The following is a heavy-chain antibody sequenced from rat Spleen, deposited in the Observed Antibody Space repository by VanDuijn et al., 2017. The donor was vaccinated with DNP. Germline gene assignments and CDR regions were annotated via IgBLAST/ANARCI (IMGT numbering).Heavy chain of an antibody. D-gene: IGHD1-1*01. J-gene: IGHJ4*01. CDR3: AKSIYYYSGDGLGDA. CDR2: IIYDGSST. CDR1: GFTFSDYA. Sequence: EVQLVESGGGLVQPGNSLKLSCAASGFTFSDYAMAWVRQSPKKGLEWVATIIYDGSSTYYRDSVKGRFTISRDNAKSTLYLQMDSLRSEDTATYYCAKSIYYYSGDGLGDAWGQGTSVTVSS. V-gene: IGHV5-17*01.